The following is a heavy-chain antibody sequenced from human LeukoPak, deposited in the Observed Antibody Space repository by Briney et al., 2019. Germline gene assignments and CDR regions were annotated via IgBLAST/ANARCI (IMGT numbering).Heavy chain of an antibody. CDR3: ARDPYGYSSGLKGSY. J-gene: IGHJ4*02. Sequence: GGSLRLSCAASGFTVSSNYMSWVRQAPGKGLEWVSVVYSGGSTYYADSVKGRFTISRDNSKNTLYLQMNSLRAEDTAVYYCARDPYGYSSGLKGSYWGQGTLVTVSS. CDR2: VYSGGST. D-gene: IGHD6-19*01. V-gene: IGHV3-66*02. CDR1: GFTVSSNY.